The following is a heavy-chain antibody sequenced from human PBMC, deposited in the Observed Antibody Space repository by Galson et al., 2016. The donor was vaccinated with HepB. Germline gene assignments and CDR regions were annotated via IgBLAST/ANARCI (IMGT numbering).Heavy chain of an antibody. D-gene: IGHD2-8*01. CDR3: AGSYCTNGVCHHYYYYGMDV. J-gene: IGHJ6*02. CDR1: GGSINSNNYY. CDR2: IYYSGTT. V-gene: IGHV4-39*01. Sequence: ETLSLTCIVSGGSINSNNYYWGWIRQTPEKGLEWIGAIYYSGTTHYNPSLRSRLTLSVDTSKNQFSLKLRSVTAAPTAVYYSAGSYCTNGVCHHYYYYGMDVWGQGTTVTGSS.